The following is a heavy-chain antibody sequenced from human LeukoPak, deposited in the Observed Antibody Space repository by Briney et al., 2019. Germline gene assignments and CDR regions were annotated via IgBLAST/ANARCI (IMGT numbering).Heavy chain of an antibody. CDR2: IYPGDSDT. Sequence: GESLQISCQGSGYTFTNFWIGWVRQMPGKGLEWMGIIYPGDSDTKYSPSFQGQVTISADKSISTAYLQWSSLKASDTAMHYCARQFNSGWDYGYWGQGTLVTVSS. J-gene: IGHJ4*02. D-gene: IGHD4-17*01. V-gene: IGHV5-51*01. CDR3: ARQFNSGWDYGY. CDR1: GYTFTNFW.